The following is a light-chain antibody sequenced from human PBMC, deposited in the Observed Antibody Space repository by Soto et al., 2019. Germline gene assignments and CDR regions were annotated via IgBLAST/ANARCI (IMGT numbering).Light chain of an antibody. Sequence: MQMTHFPSSLSSSVGYRVTITCRASQGISNYVDWYQQKTGKVPKLLIYAESTLHSGVPSRLSGSGSGTDFTITISSLQPEDVATYYCQKYNSAPLTFGGGPKV. V-gene: IGKV1-27*01. CDR2: AES. CDR1: QGISNY. J-gene: IGKJ4*01. CDR3: QKYNSAPLT.